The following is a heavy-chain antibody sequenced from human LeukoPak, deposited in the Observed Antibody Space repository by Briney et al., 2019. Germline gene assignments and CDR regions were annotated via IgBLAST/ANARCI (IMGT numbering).Heavy chain of an antibody. Sequence: SETLSLTCAVYGGSFSGYYWSWIRQPPGEGLEWIGEINHSGSTNYNPSLKSRVTISVDTSKNQLSLKLSSVTAADTAVYYCARGYCSSTSCYEGDYWGQGTLVTVSS. CDR2: INHSGST. CDR1: GGSFSGYY. V-gene: IGHV4-34*01. J-gene: IGHJ4*02. CDR3: ARGYCSSTSCYEGDY. D-gene: IGHD2-2*01.